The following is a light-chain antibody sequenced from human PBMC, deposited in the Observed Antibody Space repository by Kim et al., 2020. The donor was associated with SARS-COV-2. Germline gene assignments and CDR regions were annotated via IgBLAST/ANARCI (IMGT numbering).Light chain of an antibody. CDR3: LQYYYWPHT. CDR2: AAS. J-gene: IGKJ2*01. CDR1: QSVNTH. Sequence: EILVTQSPATLSVSPGERAALSCRASQSVNTHLAWFQQKPGQAPRLLIYAASTRATGVPASFGGSGSGTEFTLTISSPQSEDFAVYYCLQYYYWPHTFGQRTKLEI. V-gene: IGKV3-15*01.